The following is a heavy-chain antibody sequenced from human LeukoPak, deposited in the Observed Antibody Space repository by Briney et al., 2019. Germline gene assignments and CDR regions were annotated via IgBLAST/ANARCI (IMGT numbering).Heavy chain of an antibody. CDR2: IYYSGST. V-gene: IGHV4-59*01. J-gene: IGHJ4*02. CDR1: GGSISSYY. Sequence: SETLSLTCTVSGGSISSYYWSWIRQPPGKGLEWIGYIYYSGSTNYNPSLKSRVTISVDTSKNRFSLKLSSVTAADTAVYYCARHRGVVTSFDYWGQGTLVTVSS. CDR3: ARHRGVVTSFDY. D-gene: IGHD4-23*01.